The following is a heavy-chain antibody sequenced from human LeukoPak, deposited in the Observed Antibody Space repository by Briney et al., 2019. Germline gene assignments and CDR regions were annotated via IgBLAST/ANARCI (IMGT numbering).Heavy chain of an antibody. Sequence: PSETLSLTCTVSGGSISSYYCSWIRQPPGKGLEWIGYIYYSGSTNYNPSLKSRVTISVDTSKNQFSLKLSSVTAADTAVYYCARHARSEYDYVWGSDQTGLFDYWGQGTLVTVSS. D-gene: IGHD3-16*01. J-gene: IGHJ4*02. CDR3: ARHARSEYDYVWGSDQTGLFDY. CDR1: GGSISSYY. V-gene: IGHV4-59*08. CDR2: IYYSGST.